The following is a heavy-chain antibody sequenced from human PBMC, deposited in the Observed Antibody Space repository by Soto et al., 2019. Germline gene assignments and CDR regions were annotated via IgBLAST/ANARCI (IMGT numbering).Heavy chain of an antibody. CDR1: GYTFTGYY. D-gene: IGHD6-13*01. CDR2: IIPIFGTA. CDR3: ARAGAAAATYNWFDP. V-gene: IGHV1-69*13. Sequence: GASVKFSCKASGYTFTGYYMHWVRQAPGQGLEWMGGIIPIFGTANYAQKFQGRVTITADESTSTAYMELSSLRSEDTAVYYCARAGAAAATYNWFDPWGQGTLVTVSS. J-gene: IGHJ5*02.